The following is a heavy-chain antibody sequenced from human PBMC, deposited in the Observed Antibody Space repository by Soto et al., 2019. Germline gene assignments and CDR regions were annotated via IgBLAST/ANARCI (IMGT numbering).Heavy chain of an antibody. Sequence: SETLSLTCTVSGDSISGTSFYWGWIRQSSGKGLEWIASIYSSGSTFYNLSLKSRLSLSVDTSKNQFSLRLQSVTAADTAVYYCVRHRSSREIPFDNWGQGTLVTV. CDR1: GDSISGTSFY. D-gene: IGHD2-21*01. CDR2: IYSSGST. V-gene: IGHV4-39*01. J-gene: IGHJ4*02. CDR3: VRHRSSREIPFDN.